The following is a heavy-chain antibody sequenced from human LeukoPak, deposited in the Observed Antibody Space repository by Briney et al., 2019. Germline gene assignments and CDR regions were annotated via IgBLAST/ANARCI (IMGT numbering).Heavy chain of an antibody. Sequence: SETLSLTCTVSGGSISSSSYYWGWIRQPPGKGLEWIGSIYYSGSTYHNPSLKSRVTISVDTSKNQFSLKLSSVTAADPAVYYCAKHISRGAWSGYPPYYFDYWGQGTLVTASS. CDR1: GGSISSSSYY. CDR2: IYYSGST. CDR3: AKHISRGAWSGYPPYYFDY. D-gene: IGHD3-3*01. V-gene: IGHV4-39*01. J-gene: IGHJ4*02.